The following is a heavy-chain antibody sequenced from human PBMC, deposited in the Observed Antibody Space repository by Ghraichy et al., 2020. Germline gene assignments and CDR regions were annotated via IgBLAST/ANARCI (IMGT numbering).Heavy chain of an antibody. CDR2: ISSSSSTI. J-gene: IGHJ5*02. CDR3: AREGCSSTSCYHQGWFDP. D-gene: IGHD2-2*01. V-gene: IGHV3-48*02. CDR1: GFTFSSYS. Sequence: GGSLRLSCAASGFTFSSYSMNWVRQAPGKGLEWVSYISSSSSTIYYADSVKGRFTISRDNAKNSLYLQMNSLRDEDTAVYYCAREGCSSTSCYHQGWFDPWGQGTLVTVSS.